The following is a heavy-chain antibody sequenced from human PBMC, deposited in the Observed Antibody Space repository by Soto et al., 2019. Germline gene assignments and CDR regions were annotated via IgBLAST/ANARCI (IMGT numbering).Heavy chain of an antibody. V-gene: IGHV3-73*01. J-gene: IGHJ4*02. CDR1: GFTFSGSA. CDR3: TRHPLPFDY. Sequence: EVQLVESGGGLVQPGGSLKLSCAASGFTFSGSAMHWVRQASGKGLEWVGRIRSKANSYATAYAASVKGRFTISRDDSKNTAYLQMNSLKTEDTAVYYCTRHPLPFDYWGQGTLVTVSS. CDR2: IRSKANSYAT.